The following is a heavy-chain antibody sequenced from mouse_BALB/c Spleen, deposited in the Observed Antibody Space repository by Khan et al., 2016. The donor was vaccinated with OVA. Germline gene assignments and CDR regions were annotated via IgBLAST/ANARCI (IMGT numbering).Heavy chain of an antibody. D-gene: IGHD1-1*01. CDR2: ISTGGDYI. J-gene: IGHJ3*01. Sequence: EVQLVESGGDLVKPGGSLKLSCAASGFTFSTYAMSWVRQTPDKRLEWVATISTGGDYIYYQDSVKGRFTISRDNAKKTLYLQMSSLRSRYTAMYYCSSHNYGPFAYWGQGTLVTVSA. CDR3: SSHNYGPFAY. CDR1: GFTFSTYA. V-gene: IGHV5-6*01.